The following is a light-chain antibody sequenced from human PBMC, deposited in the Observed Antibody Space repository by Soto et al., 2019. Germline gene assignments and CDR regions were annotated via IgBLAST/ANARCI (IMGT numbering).Light chain of an antibody. J-gene: IGLJ3*02. CDR1: SSDVGGYNY. CDR3: CSYAGSRTVV. Sequence: QSVLTQPRSVSGSPGQSVTISCTGTSSDVGGYNYVSWYQQHPGKAPKLMIYDVSKRPSGVPDRFSGSKSGNTASLTISGLQAEDEADYYCCSYAGSRTVVFGGGTKLTVL. CDR2: DVS. V-gene: IGLV2-11*01.